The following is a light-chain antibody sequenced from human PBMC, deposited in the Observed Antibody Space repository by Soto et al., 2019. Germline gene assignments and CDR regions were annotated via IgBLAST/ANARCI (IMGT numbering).Light chain of an antibody. J-gene: IGKJ1*01. CDR2: QTS. CDR1: QYINTR. CDR3: HQRQSWTRT. Sequence: EIVLTQSPATLSSFQGDRVTLSCRASQYINTRLAWYQHRPGQDPRLLIYQTSIRAAGIPARFSASGTGTDFNLTISEVQTEDFAVYDCHQRQSWTRTFGQWTKLDIK. V-gene: IGKV3-11*01.